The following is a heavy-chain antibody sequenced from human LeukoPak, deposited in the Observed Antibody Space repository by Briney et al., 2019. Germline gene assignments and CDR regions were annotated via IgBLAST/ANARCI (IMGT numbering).Heavy chain of an antibody. V-gene: IGHV6-1*01. Sequence: SQTLSLTCDISGDSVSSNSAAWNWIRQSPSRGLEWLGRTYYRSKWYNDYAVSVKSRITINPDTSKNQFSLQLNSVTPEDTAVYYCARADSSSWYVRPYYFDYWGQGTLVTVSS. D-gene: IGHD6-13*01. CDR2: TYYRSKWYN. J-gene: IGHJ4*02. CDR3: ARADSSSWYVRPYYFDY. CDR1: GDSVSSNSAA.